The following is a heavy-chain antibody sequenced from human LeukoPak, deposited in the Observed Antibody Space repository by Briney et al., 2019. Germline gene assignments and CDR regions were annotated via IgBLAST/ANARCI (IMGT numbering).Heavy chain of an antibody. J-gene: IGHJ4*02. CDR3: ARETLLDY. CDR2: ISSGRSTI. V-gene: IGHV3-48*01. Sequence: PGGSLRLSCAASVFTFRSYSMNGVRQAPGKGREGVSYISSGRSTISYADSLKGRLTNSRHNAKHSLYLQVNSQRAEDGPVYYCARETLLDYWGQGTLVTVSS. CDR1: VFTFRSYS.